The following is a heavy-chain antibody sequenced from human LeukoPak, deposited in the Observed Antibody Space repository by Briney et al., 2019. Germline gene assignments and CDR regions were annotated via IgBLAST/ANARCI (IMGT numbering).Heavy chain of an antibody. Sequence: ASVKVSCKVSGYTLTELSMHWVRQAPGKGLEWMGGFDPEDGETIYAQKFQGRVTMTEDTSTDTAHMELSSLRSEDTAVYYCATMDYYDSSGTLPLDYWGQGTLVTVSS. CDR2: FDPEDGET. V-gene: IGHV1-24*01. CDR3: ATMDYYDSSGTLPLDY. D-gene: IGHD3-22*01. J-gene: IGHJ4*02. CDR1: GYTLTELS.